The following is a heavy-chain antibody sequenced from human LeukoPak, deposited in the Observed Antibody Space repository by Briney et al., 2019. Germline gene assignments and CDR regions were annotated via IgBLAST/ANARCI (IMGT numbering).Heavy chain of an antibody. Sequence: PSETLSLTCTVSGGSINNYYWTWIRQPPGKGLEWIGYIYYTGSTNYNPSLKSRVTISLDTSKNQFSLKLSSVTAADTAVYYCASLYGDYLDYWGQGTLVTVSS. CDR2: IYYTGST. V-gene: IGHV4-59*08. J-gene: IGHJ4*02. CDR1: GGSINNYY. D-gene: IGHD4-17*01. CDR3: ASLYGDYLDY.